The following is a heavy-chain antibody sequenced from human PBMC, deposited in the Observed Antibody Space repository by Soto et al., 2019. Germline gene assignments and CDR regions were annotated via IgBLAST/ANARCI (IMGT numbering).Heavy chain of an antibody. CDR2: ISFEGDNK. V-gene: IGHV3-30-3*01. CDR1: GFTFTNYA. CDR3: ARSLWFGEKNPQKTFDL. Sequence: GESLKISCAASGFTFTNYAMNWVRQAPGKGLEWVAIISFEGDNKYYSDSVKGRFTISRDNSKNTLYLQMDSLRTEDAAMYYCARSLWFGEKNPQKTFDLWGQGALVTVSS. J-gene: IGHJ4*02. D-gene: IGHD3-10*01.